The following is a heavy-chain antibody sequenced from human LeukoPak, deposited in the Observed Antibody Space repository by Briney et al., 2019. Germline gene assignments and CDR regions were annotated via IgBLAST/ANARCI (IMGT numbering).Heavy chain of an antibody. J-gene: IGHJ6*03. CDR1: GGSISSRSFH. Sequence: PSETLSLTCSVSGGSISSRSFHWGWIRQPPGKGLEWIGSIYYSGRTSYNPSVKSRVTISVDTSKNQFSLNLSSVTAADTAVYYCARRYTGTATYYYYYDYMDVWGKGTTVIISS. D-gene: IGHD1-14*01. CDR2: IYYSGRT. CDR3: ARRYTGTATYYYYYDYMDV. V-gene: IGHV4-39*01.